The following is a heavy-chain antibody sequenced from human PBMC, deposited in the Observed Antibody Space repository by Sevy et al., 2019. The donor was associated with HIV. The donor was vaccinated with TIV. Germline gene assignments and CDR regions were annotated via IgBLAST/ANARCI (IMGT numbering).Heavy chain of an antibody. CDR1: GFTFSSYS. CDR2: ISSSSSTI. D-gene: IGHD2-2*02. CDR3: ARGQIYCSRTSCYIDYYYYGMDV. J-gene: IGHJ6*02. Sequence: GGSLRLSCAASGFTFSSYSMNWVRQAPGKGLEWVSYISSSSSTIYYAYSVKGRFTISRDNAKNSLYLQMNGLRAEDTAVYYCARGQIYCSRTSCYIDYYYYGMDVWGQGTTVTVSS. V-gene: IGHV3-48*01.